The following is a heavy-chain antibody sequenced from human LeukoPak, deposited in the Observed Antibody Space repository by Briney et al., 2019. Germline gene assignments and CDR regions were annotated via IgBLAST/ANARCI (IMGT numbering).Heavy chain of an antibody. CDR1: GDTFINDY. J-gene: IGHJ6*03. V-gene: IGHV1-46*01. D-gene: IGHD1-1*01. CDR2: SNPGGGAT. Sequence: VASVKVSCKASGDTFINDYIHWVRQAPGQGLEWMGVSNPGGGATTYAQKFQGRVTMTRDMSASTVYMELRSLRSADTAVYYCARGNDGWPHYYYYFMDVWGKGTTVTVSS. CDR3: ARGNDGWPHYYYYFMDV.